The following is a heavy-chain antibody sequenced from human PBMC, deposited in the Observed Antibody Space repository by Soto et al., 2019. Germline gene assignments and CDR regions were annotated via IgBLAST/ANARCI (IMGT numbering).Heavy chain of an antibody. Sequence: SETLSLTCTVSGGSISSSSYYWGWIRQPPGKGLEWIGNIYYSGSTYYNPSLKSRVTISVDTSKNQFSLKLSSVTAADTAVYYCARVYSSGFLDYWGQGTLVTVSS. V-gene: IGHV4-39*07. CDR3: ARVYSSGFLDY. CDR1: GGSISSSSYY. D-gene: IGHD6-19*01. CDR2: IYYSGST. J-gene: IGHJ4*02.